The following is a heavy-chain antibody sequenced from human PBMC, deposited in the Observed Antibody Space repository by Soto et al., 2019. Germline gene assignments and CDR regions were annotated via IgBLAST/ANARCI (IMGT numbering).Heavy chain of an antibody. D-gene: IGHD3-10*01. J-gene: IGHJ4*02. CDR2: IAPFKGKT. V-gene: IGHV1-18*01. CDR3: ARGFSAGKGSPPDY. CDR1: GYIFNRYG. Sequence: GASVKVSCKASGYIFNRYGINWVRQAPGQGLEWVGWIAPFKGKTNSLQRLQDRISMTIDTSASTAYLEVRSLTSDDTAVYYCARGFSAGKGSPPDYWGQGTLVTSPQ.